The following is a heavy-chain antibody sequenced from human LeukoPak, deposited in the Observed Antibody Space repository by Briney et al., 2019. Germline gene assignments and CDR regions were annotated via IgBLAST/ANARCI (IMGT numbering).Heavy chain of an antibody. J-gene: IGHJ3*02. CDR3: ARGSRGDGAAFDI. V-gene: IGHV4-59*01. CDR2: IYYSGST. CDR1: GVSISSYY. Sequence: SETLSLTCTVSGVSISSYYWSWIRQPPGKGLEWIGYIYYSGSTNYNPSLKSRVTISVDTSKNQFSLKLISVTAADTAVYYCARGSRGDGAAFDIWGQGTMVTVSS. D-gene: IGHD7-27*01.